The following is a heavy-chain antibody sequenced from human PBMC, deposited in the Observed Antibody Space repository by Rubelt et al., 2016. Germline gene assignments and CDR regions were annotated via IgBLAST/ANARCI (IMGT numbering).Heavy chain of an antibody. CDR2: MYYSGST. D-gene: IGHD1-26*01. V-gene: IGHV4-31*03. J-gene: IGHJ4*02. CDR3: AREAYSGRYPLIDY. CDR1: GGSISSGGYY. Sequence: QVQLQESGPGLVKPSQTLSLTCSVSGGSISSGGYYWSWIRQHPGKGLEWIGYMYYSGSTYHNPALKSRVTISLDTSKNQFSLKLSSVTAADTAVYYCAREAYSGRYPLIDYWGQGTLVTVSS.